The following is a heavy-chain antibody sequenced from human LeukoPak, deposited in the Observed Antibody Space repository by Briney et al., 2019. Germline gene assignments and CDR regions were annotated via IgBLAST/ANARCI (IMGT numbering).Heavy chain of an antibody. CDR2: INPNSGGT. CDR1: GYTFTGYY. Sequence: ASVKVSCKASGYTFTGYYMHWVRQAPGQGLEWMGWINPNSGGTNYAQKFQGRVTMTRDTSISTAYMELSRLRSDDTAVYYCARDMGGYSSSWYGDYWGQGTLVTVSS. V-gene: IGHV1-2*02. J-gene: IGHJ4*02. CDR3: ARDMGGYSSSWYGDY. D-gene: IGHD6-13*01.